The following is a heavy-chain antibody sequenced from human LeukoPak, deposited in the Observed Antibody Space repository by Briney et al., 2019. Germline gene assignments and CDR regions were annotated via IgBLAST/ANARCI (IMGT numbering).Heavy chain of an antibody. Sequence: GGSLRLSCAASGFTFSDAWMNWVRQAPGKGLEWVGRIKSKTDGGTTDYAAPVKGRFTISRDDSKNTMYLQMNSLKTEDTAVYYCTTVPEGYCSSSSCYSYFDYWGQGTLVTVSS. CDR1: GFTFSDAW. J-gene: IGHJ4*02. CDR2: IKSKTDGGTT. CDR3: TTVPEGYCSSSSCYSYFDY. D-gene: IGHD2-2*02. V-gene: IGHV3-15*01.